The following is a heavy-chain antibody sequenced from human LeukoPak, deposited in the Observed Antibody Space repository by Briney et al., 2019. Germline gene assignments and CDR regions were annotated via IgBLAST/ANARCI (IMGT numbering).Heavy chain of an antibody. D-gene: IGHD2-2*01. V-gene: IGHV4-4*07. Sequence: SETLSLTCTVSGGSISSYYWSWIRQPAGKGLEWIGRISSSGSTSYNPSLRSRVTMSADTSKNQFSLKLSSVTAADTAVYYCARDRPTPGDCTSTTCYRWFDPWGQGTLVSVSS. CDR3: ARDRPTPGDCTSTTCYRWFDP. J-gene: IGHJ5*02. CDR2: ISSSGST. CDR1: GGSISSYY.